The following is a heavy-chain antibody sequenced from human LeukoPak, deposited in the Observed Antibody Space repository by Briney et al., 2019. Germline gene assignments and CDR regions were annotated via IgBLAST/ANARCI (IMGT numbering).Heavy chain of an antibody. CDR3: ARDGAGDFWSGYYFYGGPTQGRENWFDP. Sequence: GGSLRLSCAASGFTFSSYSMNWVRQAPWKGLEWVSSISSSSSYIYYADSVKGRFTISRDNAKNSLYLQMNSLRAEDTAVYYCARDGAGDFWSGYYFYGGPTQGRENWFDPWGQGTLVTVSS. D-gene: IGHD3-3*01. CDR2: ISSSSSYI. V-gene: IGHV3-21*01. J-gene: IGHJ5*02. CDR1: GFTFSSYS.